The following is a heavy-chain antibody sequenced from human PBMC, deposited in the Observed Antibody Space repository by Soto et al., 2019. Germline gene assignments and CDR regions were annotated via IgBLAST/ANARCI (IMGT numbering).Heavy chain of an antibody. Sequence: ASVKVSCKASGYTFTSHGISWVRQAPGQGLEWMGWISAYNGNTNYAQKLQGRVTMTTDTSTSTAYMELRSLRSDDTAVYYCARGDDILTGYQSKATFDIWGQGTMVTVSS. CDR3: ARGDDILTGYQSKATFDI. D-gene: IGHD3-9*01. CDR1: GYTFTSHG. J-gene: IGHJ3*02. CDR2: ISAYNGNT. V-gene: IGHV1-18*01.